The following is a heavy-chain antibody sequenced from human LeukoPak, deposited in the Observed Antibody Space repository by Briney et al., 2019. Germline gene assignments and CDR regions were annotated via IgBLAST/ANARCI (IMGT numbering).Heavy chain of an antibody. D-gene: IGHD3-9*01. Sequence: PGGSLRLSCAAPGFTFSSYGMHWVRQAPGKGLEWVAFIRYDGSNKYYTDSVKGRFTISRDNSKNTLYLQMNSLRAEDTAVYYCAKGIDDILTGADYWGQGTLVTVSS. V-gene: IGHV3-30*02. J-gene: IGHJ4*02. CDR3: AKGIDDILTGADY. CDR2: IRYDGSNK. CDR1: GFTFSSYG.